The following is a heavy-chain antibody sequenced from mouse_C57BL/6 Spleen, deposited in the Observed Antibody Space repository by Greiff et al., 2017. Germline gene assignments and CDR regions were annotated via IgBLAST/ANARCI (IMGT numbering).Heavy chain of an antibody. CDR3: ARHGATVGHYAMDY. V-gene: IGHV5-6*01. D-gene: IGHD1-1*01. J-gene: IGHJ4*01. Sequence: EVKLMESGGDLVKPGGSLKLSCAASGFTFSSYGMSWVRQTPDKRLEWVATISSGGSYTYYPDSVKGRFTISRDNAKNTLYLQMSSLKSEDTAMYYCARHGATVGHYAMDYWGQGTSVTVSS. CDR2: ISSGGSYT. CDR1: GFTFSSYG.